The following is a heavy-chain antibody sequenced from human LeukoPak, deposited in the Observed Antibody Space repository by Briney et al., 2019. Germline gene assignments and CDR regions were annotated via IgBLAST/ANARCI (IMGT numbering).Heavy chain of an antibody. CDR1: GFTFSSYS. D-gene: IGHD3-22*01. V-gene: IGHV3-21*01. J-gene: IGHJ3*02. CDR3: ARDHHRRLYDSQARDTFDI. Sequence: GGSLRLSCAASGFTFSSYSMNWVRQAPGKGLEWVSSISSSSSYIYYADSVKGRFTISRDNAKKSLYLQMNSLRAEDTAVYYCARDHHRRLYDSQARDTFDIWGQGTMVTVSS. CDR2: ISSSSSYI.